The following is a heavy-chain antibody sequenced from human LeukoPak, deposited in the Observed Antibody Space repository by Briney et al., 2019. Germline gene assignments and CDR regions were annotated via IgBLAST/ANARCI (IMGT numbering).Heavy chain of an antibody. CDR2: IYYSGRT. CDR1: GGSISSYY. D-gene: IGHD3-10*01. J-gene: IGHJ4*02. Sequence: SETLSLTCTVSGGSISSYYWSWVRQPPGKGREWIGYIYYSGRTNYNPSHKSRVTISVDTSKNQFSLKLSSVTAADTAVYYCARIGLYGSGSDYWGQGTLVTVSS. V-gene: IGHV4-59*01. CDR3: ARIGLYGSGSDY.